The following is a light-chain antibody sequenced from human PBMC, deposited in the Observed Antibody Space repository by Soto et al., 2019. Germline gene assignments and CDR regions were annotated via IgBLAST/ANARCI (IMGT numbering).Light chain of an antibody. CDR2: AAS. V-gene: IGKV1-39*01. CDR3: QQSYSTPRT. CDR1: QSISSY. J-gene: IGKJ1*01. Sequence: DIQMTQSPSSLSASVGDRVTITCRASQSISSYLNWYQQKPGKVPKLLIYAASSLQSGVPSRFSGSGPGTDFTLTISSLQPEDFATYYCQQSYSTPRTFGQGTKVDIK.